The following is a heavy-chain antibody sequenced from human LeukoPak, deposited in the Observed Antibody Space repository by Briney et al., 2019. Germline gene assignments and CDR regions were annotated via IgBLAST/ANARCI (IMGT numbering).Heavy chain of an antibody. D-gene: IGHD3-9*01. CDR3: ARDLTGLNWFDP. V-gene: IGHV4-31*03. CDR1: GGSISSGGYY. CDR2: IYYSGST. Sequence: SETLPLTCTVSGGSISSGGYYWSWIRQHPGKGLEWIGYIYYSGSTYYNPSLKSRLTISVDTSKNQFSLKLSSVTAADTAVYYCARDLTGLNWFDPWGQGTLVTVSS. J-gene: IGHJ5*02.